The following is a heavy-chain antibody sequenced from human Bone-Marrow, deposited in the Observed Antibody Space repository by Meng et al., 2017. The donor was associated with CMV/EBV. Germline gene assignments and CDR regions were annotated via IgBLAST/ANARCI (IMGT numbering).Heavy chain of an antibody. V-gene: IGHV1-69*02. D-gene: IGHD6-19*01. CDR2: IIPILGIA. CDR1: GGTFSSYT. J-gene: IGHJ3*02. CDR3: ARAIRIAVAGGFEI. Sequence: SVKVSCKASGGTFSSYTISWVRQAPGQGLEWMGRIIPILGIANYAQKFQGRVTITADKSTSTAYMELSSLRSEDTAVYYCARAIRIAVAGGFEIWGQGTMVTVSS.